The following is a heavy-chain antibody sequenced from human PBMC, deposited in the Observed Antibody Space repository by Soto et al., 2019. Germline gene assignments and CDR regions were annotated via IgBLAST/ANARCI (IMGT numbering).Heavy chain of an antibody. Sequence: QVQLVQSGAEVKKPGASVKVSCKASGYTFTSYGISWVRQPPGRGLEWKGWISAYNGNTNNAEKVQGRVTMTTDTSTITAYRELRSLRSDDTAVYCCARQPVAGTAFFDYWGQGTLVTVSS. CDR1: GYTFTSYG. J-gene: IGHJ4*02. V-gene: IGHV1-18*01. D-gene: IGHD6-19*01. CDR3: ARQPVAGTAFFDY. CDR2: ISAYNGNT.